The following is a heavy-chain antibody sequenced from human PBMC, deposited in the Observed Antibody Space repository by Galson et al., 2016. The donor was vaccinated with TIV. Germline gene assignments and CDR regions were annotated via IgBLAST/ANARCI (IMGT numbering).Heavy chain of an antibody. V-gene: IGHV4-34*01. J-gene: IGHJ6*03. CDR3: AKGGPASISHYHYMDV. CDR2: ITHDGIT. D-gene: IGHD2-2*01. Sequence: SETLSLTCAVYGESLRGYSWGWVRQPPGKGLEWIGDITHDGITDYNPSLTSRLTISVDTSWNHFSLNLTSVTAADTAVYFCAKGGPASISHYHYMDVWGKGTTVIVSS. CDR1: GESLRGYS.